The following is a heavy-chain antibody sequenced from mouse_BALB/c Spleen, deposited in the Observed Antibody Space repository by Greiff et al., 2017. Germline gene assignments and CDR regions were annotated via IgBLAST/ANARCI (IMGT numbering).Heavy chain of an antibody. Sequence: DVKLQESGPGLVKPSQSLSLTCSVTGYSITSGYYWNWIRQFPGNKLEWMGYISYDGSNNYNPSLKNRISITRDTSKNQFFLKLNSVTTEDTATYYCARDYYYYGSSYYWGQGTTLPVSS. CDR2: ISYDGSN. CDR1: GYSITSGYY. V-gene: IGHV3-6*02. J-gene: IGHJ2*01. CDR3: ARDYYYYGSSYY. D-gene: IGHD1-1*01.